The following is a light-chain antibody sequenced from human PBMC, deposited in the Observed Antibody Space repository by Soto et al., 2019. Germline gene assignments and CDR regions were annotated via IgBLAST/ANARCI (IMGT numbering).Light chain of an antibody. CDR1: QSVDRD. V-gene: IGKV3-11*01. J-gene: IGKJ4*01. CDR3: QQRYNGLT. Sequence: EIVLTQSPDTLSLSPGERVTLSCRASQSVDRDLGWFQQKPGQAPRLLIFDASNRAPGVPSRFSGSGSGTDFTLSISSLEPDDFAVYYCQQRYNGLTFGGGTKVDIK. CDR2: DAS.